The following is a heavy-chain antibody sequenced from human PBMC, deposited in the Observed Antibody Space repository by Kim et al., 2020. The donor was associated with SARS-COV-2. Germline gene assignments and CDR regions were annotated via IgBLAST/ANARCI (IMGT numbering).Heavy chain of an antibody. CDR3: ARVGAATAGGIDH. CDR2: ITPSSSTI. J-gene: IGHJ4*02. V-gene: IGHV3-48*02. CDR1: GFSLNNHI. Sequence: GGSLRLSCAASGFSLNNHIMNWVRQAPGKGLEWVTYITPSSSTIYYADSVKGRFSVSRDNDNNALFLQMDSLRDEDTALYYCARVGAATAGGIDHWGQGTLVTFST. D-gene: IGHD2-21*02.